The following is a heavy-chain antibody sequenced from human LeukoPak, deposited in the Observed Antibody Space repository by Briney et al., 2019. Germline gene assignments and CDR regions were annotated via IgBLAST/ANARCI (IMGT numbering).Heavy chain of an antibody. Sequence: ASVKVSCKASGYTFTSYYMHWVRQAPGQGLEWMGIINPSGGSTSYAQKFQGRVTMTRDTSTSTVYMELSSLRSEDTAVYYCARCLGQQLVGRERYYYYYYGMDVWGQGTTVTVSS. J-gene: IGHJ6*02. CDR2: INPSGGST. CDR3: ARCLGQQLVGRERYYYYYYGMDV. V-gene: IGHV1-46*01. D-gene: IGHD6-6*01. CDR1: GYTFTSYY.